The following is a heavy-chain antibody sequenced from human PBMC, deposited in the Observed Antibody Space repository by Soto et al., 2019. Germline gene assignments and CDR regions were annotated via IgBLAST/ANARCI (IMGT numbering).Heavy chain of an antibody. V-gene: IGHV4-59*01. CDR2: IYYSGST. CDR1: GGSISSYY. J-gene: IGHJ6*02. Sequence: SETLSLTCTVSGGSISSYYWSWIRQPPGKGLEWIGYIYYSGSTNYNPSLKSRVTISVDTSKNQFSLKLSSVTAADTAVYYCARYSGLRYFDWLYGMDVWGQGTTVT. CDR3: ARYSGLRYFDWLYGMDV. D-gene: IGHD3-9*01.